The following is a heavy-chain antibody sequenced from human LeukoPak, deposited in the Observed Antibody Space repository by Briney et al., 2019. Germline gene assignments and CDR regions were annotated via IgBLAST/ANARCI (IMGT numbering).Heavy chain of an antibody. V-gene: IGHV4-38-2*02. CDR3: ARDVGPPRGYCSSTSCFSPLFDP. D-gene: IGHD2-2*01. J-gene: IGHJ5*02. CDR1: GYSISSGYY. Sequence: SETLSFTCAVSGYSISSGYYWSWIRQPPGEGLEWIGSIYHSGSTYYNPSLKSRVTISVDTSKNQFSLKLSSVTAADTAVHYCARDVGPPRGYCSSTSCFSPLFDPWGQGTLVTVSS. CDR2: IYHSGST.